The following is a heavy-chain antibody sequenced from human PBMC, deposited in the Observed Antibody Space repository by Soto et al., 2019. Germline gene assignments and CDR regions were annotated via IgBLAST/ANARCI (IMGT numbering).Heavy chain of an antibody. CDR2: IVPMFGTP. J-gene: IGHJ6*02. CDR3: AGNGTYRSQLSQYSGMDD. Sequence: QVQLVQSGAEVKEHGSSVRFSCKASGGTFANFIMNWVRQTPGQGLEWMGGIVPMFGTPTYAEKLKGRDTIAAGRSSCTRYLECASLGDKDTAVYYCAGNGTYRSQLSQYSGMDDGGDGTMVTVS. V-gene: IGHV1-69*06. CDR1: GGTFANFI. D-gene: IGHD6-13*01.